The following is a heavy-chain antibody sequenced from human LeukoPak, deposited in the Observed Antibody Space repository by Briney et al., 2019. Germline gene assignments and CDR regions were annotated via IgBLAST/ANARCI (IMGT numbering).Heavy chain of an antibody. D-gene: IGHD3-10*01. CDR3: ARDGWRFRELLLSYFDY. V-gene: IGHV3-21*01. CDR2: ISSSSSYI. J-gene: IGHJ4*02. Sequence: PGGSLRLSCAASGFTFSSYSMNWVRQAPGKGLEWVSSISSSSSYIYYADSVKGRFTISRDNAKNSLYLQMNSLRAEDTAVYYCARDGWRFRELLLSYFDYWGQGTLVIVSS. CDR1: GFTFSSYS.